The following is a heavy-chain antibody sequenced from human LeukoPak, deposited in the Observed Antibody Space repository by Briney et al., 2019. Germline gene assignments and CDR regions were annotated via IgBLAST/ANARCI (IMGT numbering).Heavy chain of an antibody. CDR3: ARTPSVVVTASPWLGWFDP. Sequence: SVKVSCTASGGTFNSYTINWVRQAAGQGLEWMGGIIPIFATTNYAQKFQGRVTITADESTSTAYMELSSLRSEDTAVYYCARTPSVVVTASPWLGWFDPWGQGTLVTVSS. CDR1: GGTFNSYT. J-gene: IGHJ5*02. V-gene: IGHV1-69*01. D-gene: IGHD2-21*02. CDR2: IIPIFATT.